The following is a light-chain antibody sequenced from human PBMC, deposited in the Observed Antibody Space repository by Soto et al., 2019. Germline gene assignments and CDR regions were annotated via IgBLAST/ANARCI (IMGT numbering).Light chain of an antibody. CDR2: EVT. V-gene: IGLV2-14*01. CDR1: GSDVVGYDY. J-gene: IGLJ1*01. CDR3: SSYTSGSTYV. Sequence: ALTQPASVSGSPGQSITISCTGAGSDVVGYDYVSWYQHHPGKAPKVMIYEVTNRPSGVSNRFSGSKSGNTASLTISGLLAEDEADYYCSSYTSGSTYVFGTGTKVTVL.